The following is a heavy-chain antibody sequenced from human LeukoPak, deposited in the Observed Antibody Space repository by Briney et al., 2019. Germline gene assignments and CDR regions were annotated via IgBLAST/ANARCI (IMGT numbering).Heavy chain of an antibody. Sequence: GGPLRLSCEASGFTFNTFWMSWLRQAPGKGLEWVANINQGGRDTNYVDSVKGRFTLARDDAKNSLYLQMNSLRAEDTAVYYCARYCSSTSCYSRYFDYWGQGTLVTVSS. V-gene: IGHV3-7*01. J-gene: IGHJ4*02. CDR3: ARYCSSTSCYSRYFDY. CDR2: INQGGRDT. D-gene: IGHD2-2*01. CDR1: GFTFNTFW.